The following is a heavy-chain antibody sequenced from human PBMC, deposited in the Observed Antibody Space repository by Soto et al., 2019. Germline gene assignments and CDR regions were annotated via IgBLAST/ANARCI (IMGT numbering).Heavy chain of an antibody. CDR3: ARESANYDFSSGYYSNWFDP. Sequence: ASVKVSCKASGYTFTSYDINWVRQATGQGLEWMGWMNPNSGNTGYAQKFQGRVTMTRNTSISTAYMELSSLRSEDTAVYYCARESANYDFSSGYYSNWFDPWGQGTLVTISS. V-gene: IGHV1-8*01. D-gene: IGHD3-3*01. CDR2: MNPNSGNT. J-gene: IGHJ5*02. CDR1: GYTFTSYD.